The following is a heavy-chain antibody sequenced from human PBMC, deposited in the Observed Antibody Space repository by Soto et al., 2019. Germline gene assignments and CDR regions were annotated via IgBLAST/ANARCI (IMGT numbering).Heavy chain of an antibody. V-gene: IGHV3-48*02. CDR2: ISSSSSTI. J-gene: IGHJ4*02. D-gene: IGHD2-2*01. CDR1: GFTFSSYS. Sequence: GSLRLSCAASGFTFSSYSMNWVRQAPGKGLEWVSYISSSSSTIYYADSVKGRFTISRDNAKNSLYLQMNSLRDEDTAVYYCARDGDCISTSCPFDYWGQGTLVTVS. CDR3: ARDGDCISTSCPFDY.